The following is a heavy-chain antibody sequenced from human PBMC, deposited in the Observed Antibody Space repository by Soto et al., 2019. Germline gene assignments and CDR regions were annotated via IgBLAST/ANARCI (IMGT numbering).Heavy chain of an antibody. D-gene: IGHD6-19*01. CDR3: AAVLGVAGTGRAYWGMDV. Sequence: ASVKVSCKASGFTFTSSAVQWVRQARGQRLEWIGWIVVGSGNTNYAQKFQERVTITRDMSTSTAYMELSSLRSEDTAVYYCAAVLGVAGTGRAYWGMDVWGQGTTVTVSS. CDR2: IVVGSGNT. V-gene: IGHV1-58*01. CDR1: GFTFTSSA. J-gene: IGHJ6*02.